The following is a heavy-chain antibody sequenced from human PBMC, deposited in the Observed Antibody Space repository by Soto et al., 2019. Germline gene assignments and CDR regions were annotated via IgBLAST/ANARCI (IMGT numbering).Heavy chain of an antibody. J-gene: IGHJ4*02. V-gene: IGHV3-74*01. Sequence: GGSLRLSCAASGFTFSSYWMHWVRQAPGKGLVWVSRINSDESSTSYADSVKGRFTISRGNAKNTLYLQMNSLRAEDTAVYYCAVAVAGPTAIGYWGQGTLVTVSS. CDR1: GFTFSSYW. CDR3: AVAVAGPTAIGY. CDR2: INSDESST. D-gene: IGHD6-19*01.